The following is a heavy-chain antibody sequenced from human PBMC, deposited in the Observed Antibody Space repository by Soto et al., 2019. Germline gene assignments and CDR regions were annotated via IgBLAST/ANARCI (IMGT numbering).Heavy chain of an antibody. J-gene: IGHJ4*02. V-gene: IGHV1-18*01. D-gene: IGHD1-1*01. Sequence: ASVKVSCKGSGYTFTSYGITWVRQAPGQGLEWMGWISAHNGNTNYAQKLQGRVTVTRDTSTSTAYMERRSRRSDDTAVYYCARGRYGDYWGQGALVTVSS. CDR3: ARGRYGDY. CDR2: ISAHNGNT. CDR1: GYTFTSYG.